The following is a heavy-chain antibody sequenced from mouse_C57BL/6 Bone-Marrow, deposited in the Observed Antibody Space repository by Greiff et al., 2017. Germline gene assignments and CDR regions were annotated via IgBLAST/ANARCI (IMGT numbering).Heavy chain of an antibody. D-gene: IGHD1-1*01. CDR3: ARSQITTVVAPYYFDY. Sequence: QVQLQQSGAELVRPGTSVKVSCKASGYAFTNYLIEWVKQRPGQGLEWIGVINPGSGGTNYNEKFKGKATLTADKSSSTAYMQLSSLTSEDSAVYFCARSQITTVVAPYYFDYWGQGTTLTVSS. J-gene: IGHJ2*01. CDR2: INPGSGGT. CDR1: GYAFTNYL. V-gene: IGHV1-54*01.